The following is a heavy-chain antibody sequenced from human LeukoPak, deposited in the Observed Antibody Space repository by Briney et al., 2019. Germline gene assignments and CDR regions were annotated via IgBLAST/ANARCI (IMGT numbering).Heavy chain of an antibody. V-gene: IGHV3-30*02. CDR2: IRYDGSNK. CDR3: AKVGSNCFDY. D-gene: IGHD6-13*01. Sequence: PGGSLRLSCAASGFTFSSYGMHWVRQAPGKGLEWVAFIRYDGSNKYYADSVKGRFTISRDNSKNTLYLQMISLRAEDTAVYYCAKVGSNCFDYWGQGTLVTVSS. CDR1: GFTFSSYG. J-gene: IGHJ4*02.